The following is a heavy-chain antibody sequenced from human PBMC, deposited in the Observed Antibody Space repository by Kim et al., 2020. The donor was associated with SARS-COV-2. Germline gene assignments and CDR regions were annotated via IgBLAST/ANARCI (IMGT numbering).Heavy chain of an antibody. CDR3: ARGVGDCSSTSCPTWGY. D-gene: IGHD2-2*01. CDR1: GGTFSSYS. Sequence: SVKVSCKASGGTFSSYSISWVRQAPGQGLEWMGGIIPIFGTANYAQKFHGRVTITADISTSTAYMELSSLRSEDTAVYYCARGVGDCSSTSCPTWGYWGQGTLVTVSS. CDR2: IIPIFGTA. J-gene: IGHJ4*02. V-gene: IGHV1-69*06.